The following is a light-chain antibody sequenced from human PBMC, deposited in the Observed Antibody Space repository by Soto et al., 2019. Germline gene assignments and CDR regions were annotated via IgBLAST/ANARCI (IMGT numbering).Light chain of an antibody. V-gene: IGLV2-18*02. CDR3: SSFAGSNNFPYV. J-gene: IGLJ1*01. CDR2: DVN. Sequence: QSLLTQPPSVSGSPGQSVTISCTATTTDIDNYDSRSWYQQAPGTAPKLIIYDVNNRPSAAPDRFSGSTSGNTASLTISGLQADDSTDYYCSSFAGSNNFPYVFGPGTKVTVL. CDR1: TTDIDNYDS.